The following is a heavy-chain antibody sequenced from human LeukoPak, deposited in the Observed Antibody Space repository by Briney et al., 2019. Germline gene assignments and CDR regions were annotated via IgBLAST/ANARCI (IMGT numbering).Heavy chain of an antibody. CDR3: ARLGENGLLTGYFYP. CDR2: INPDSGGT. Sequence: ASVKVSCKASGYTFNDYYMHWVRQAPGQGLEWMGRINPDSGGTDYAQKVQGRVTMTRDTSITTTYMDLSRLRSDDTAVYYCARLGENGLLTGYFYPWGQGTLVTVSS. V-gene: IGHV1-2*02. J-gene: IGHJ5*02. D-gene: IGHD3-9*01. CDR1: GYTFNDYY.